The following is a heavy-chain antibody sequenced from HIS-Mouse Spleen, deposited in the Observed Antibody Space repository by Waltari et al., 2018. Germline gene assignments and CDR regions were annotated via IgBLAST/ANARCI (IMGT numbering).Heavy chain of an antibody. J-gene: IGHJ2*01. V-gene: IGHV4-39*07. CDR1: GGSISSSSYY. CDR3: AREIPYSSSWYDWYFDL. CDR2: IYYCGST. D-gene: IGHD6-13*01. Sequence: QLQLQESGPGLVKPSATLSLTCTVSGGSISSSSYYWCWIRQPPGKGLEWIGSIYYCGSTYYNPSLKSRVTISVDTSKNQFSLKLSSVTAADTAVYYCAREIPYSSSWYDWYFDLWGRGTLVTVSS.